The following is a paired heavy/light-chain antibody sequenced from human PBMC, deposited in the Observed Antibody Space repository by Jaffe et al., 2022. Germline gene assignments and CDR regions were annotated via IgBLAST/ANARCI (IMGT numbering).Light chain of an antibody. Sequence: DIQMTQSPSSVSASVGDRVTITCRASQGISSWLVWYQQKPGKAPKLLIYAASSLQSGVSSRFSGSGSGTDFTLTISRLQPEDFATYYCQQANSFPYTFGQGTKLEIK. CDR3: QQANSFPYT. J-gene: IGKJ2*01. CDR1: QGISSW. CDR2: AAS. V-gene: IGKV1-12*01.
Heavy chain of an antibody. V-gene: IGHV3-30*02. D-gene: IGHD3-22*01. CDR1: GFTFSSYG. CDR3: AKPQYDSRAHGAFDI. Sequence: QVQLVESGGGVVQPGGSLRLSCAASGFTFSSYGIHWVRQAPGKGLEWVAFIRYDGSNTYYADSVKGRFTISRDNSKNTLYLQMNSLRAEDTAVYYCAKPQYDSRAHGAFDIWGQGTMVTVSS. J-gene: IGHJ3*02. CDR2: IRYDGSNT.